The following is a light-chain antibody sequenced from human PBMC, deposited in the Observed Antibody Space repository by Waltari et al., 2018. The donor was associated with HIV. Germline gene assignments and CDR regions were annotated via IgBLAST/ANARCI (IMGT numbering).Light chain of an antibody. CDR3: AAWDYSLNGWV. J-gene: IGLJ3*02. Sequence: QSVLTQPHSASGTPGQRVTISCSGSSSKIGSTTVNWYQQLPGTAPKRLIYSNNQRPSGVPDRFSGSKSGTSASLAIRGLQSEDEADYYCAAWDYSLNGWVFGGGTKLTVL. V-gene: IGLV1-44*01. CDR1: SSKIGSTT. CDR2: SNN.